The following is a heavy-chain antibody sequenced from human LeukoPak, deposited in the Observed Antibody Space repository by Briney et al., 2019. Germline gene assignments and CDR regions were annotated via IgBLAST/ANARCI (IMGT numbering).Heavy chain of an antibody. Sequence: ASLNVSCKASGYTFTSYYMHWVRQAPGQGLEWMGVINPSGGSTSYAHKFQGSVTMTRDTSTSTVYMQLSSLRSEDTAVYYCARTHSGSYAFDIWGQGTMVTVSS. V-gene: IGHV1-46*01. J-gene: IGHJ3*02. CDR2: INPSGGST. CDR3: ARTHSGSYAFDI. CDR1: GYTFTSYY. D-gene: IGHD1-26*01.